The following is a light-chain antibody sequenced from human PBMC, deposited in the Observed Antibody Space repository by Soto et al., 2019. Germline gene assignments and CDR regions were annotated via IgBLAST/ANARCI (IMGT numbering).Light chain of an antibody. Sequence: EIVLTQSPGTLSLSPGERATLSCRASQTFSSSDLAWYQQKPGQAPRLLIYGVSSRATGIPDRFTGSGSGIDFTLTISRLEPEDVAVYYCQQYGASRTFGQGTKVEIK. CDR1: QTFSSSD. CDR3: QQYGASRT. V-gene: IGKV3-20*01. J-gene: IGKJ1*01. CDR2: GVS.